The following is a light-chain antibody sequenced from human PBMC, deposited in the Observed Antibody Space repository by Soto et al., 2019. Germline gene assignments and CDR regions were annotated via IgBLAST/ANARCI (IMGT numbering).Light chain of an antibody. CDR3: CSFPPSSTYV. CDR2: EVS. V-gene: IGLV2-18*02. CDR1: SSEVGGYNR. J-gene: IGLJ1*01. Sequence: QSALTQPPSVSGSPGQSVTISCTGTSSEVGGYNRVSWYQQPPDTAPKVMNYEVSNRPSGVPDRFSGSKSGNTASLTFFGLQAEDEADYYCCSFPPSSTYVFGTGTKVTAL.